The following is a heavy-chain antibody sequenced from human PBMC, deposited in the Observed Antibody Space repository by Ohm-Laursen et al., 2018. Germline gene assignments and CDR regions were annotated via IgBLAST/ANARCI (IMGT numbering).Heavy chain of an antibody. V-gene: IGHV3-23*01. CDR2: ISGSGGST. J-gene: IGHJ4*02. D-gene: IGHD5-18*01. CDR1: GFTFSSYA. Sequence: GSLRLSCTASGFTFSSYAMSWVRQAPGKGLEWVSAISGSGGSTYHADSVKGRFVITRDNPKNTVYLQMNSLRAEDTAVYYCAKEFKRSYGSSYFDYWGQGTLVTVSS. CDR3: AKEFKRSYGSSYFDY.